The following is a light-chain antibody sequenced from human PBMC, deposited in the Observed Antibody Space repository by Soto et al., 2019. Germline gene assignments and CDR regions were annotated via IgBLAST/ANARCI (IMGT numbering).Light chain of an antibody. V-gene: IGKV3-15*01. Sequence: DIVMTESPATLSVSPGERATLSLSASQGVSSSYLAWYQQKPGQPPRLLIYGASTRAAGVPARFSGSGSGTEFTLTISSLQSEDSAVYYCQQYNNWPVTFGGGTKVDIK. CDR3: QQYNNWPVT. J-gene: IGKJ4*01. CDR1: QGVSSS. CDR2: GAS.